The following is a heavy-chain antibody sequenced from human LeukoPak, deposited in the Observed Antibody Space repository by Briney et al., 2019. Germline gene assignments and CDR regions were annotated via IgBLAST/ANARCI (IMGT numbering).Heavy chain of an antibody. V-gene: IGHV3-30*02. Sequence: PGGSLRLSCAASGFTFSSYGMHWVRQAPGKGLEWVAFIRYDGSNKYYADSVKGRFTISRDNSKNTLYLQMNSLRAEDTAVYYCAKGLHYYDSSGYLDYWGQGTLVTVSS. D-gene: IGHD3-22*01. CDR3: AKGLHYYDSSGYLDY. CDR2: IRYDGSNK. J-gene: IGHJ4*02. CDR1: GFTFSSYG.